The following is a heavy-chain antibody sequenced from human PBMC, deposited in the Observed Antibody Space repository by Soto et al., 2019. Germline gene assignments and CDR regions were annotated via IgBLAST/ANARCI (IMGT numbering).Heavy chain of an antibody. V-gene: IGHV1-2*02. CDR2: INPNSGGT. CDR3: ARGSIAARRGRDWFDP. Sequence: QVQLVQSGAEVKKPGASVKVSCKASGYTFTGYYMHWVRQAPGQGLEWMGWINPNSGGTNYAQKFQGRVTMTRDTSISTAYMELSRLRSDDTAVYYCARGSIAARRGRDWFDPWGQGTLVTVSS. J-gene: IGHJ5*02. D-gene: IGHD6-6*01. CDR1: GYTFTGYY.